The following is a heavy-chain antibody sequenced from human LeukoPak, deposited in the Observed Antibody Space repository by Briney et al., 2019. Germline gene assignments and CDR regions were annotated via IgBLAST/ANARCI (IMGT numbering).Heavy chain of an antibody. CDR1: GYTFTSYG. CDR3: ARGVGKLGVLNC. Sequence: ASVKVSCKASGYTFTSYGISWVRQAPGQGLEWMGWISAYNGNTNYAQKLQGRVTMTRDTSTSTVYMELSSLRSEDTAVYYCARGVGKLGVLNCWGQGTLVTVSS. J-gene: IGHJ4*02. CDR2: ISAYNGNT. V-gene: IGHV1-18*01. D-gene: IGHD3-3*01.